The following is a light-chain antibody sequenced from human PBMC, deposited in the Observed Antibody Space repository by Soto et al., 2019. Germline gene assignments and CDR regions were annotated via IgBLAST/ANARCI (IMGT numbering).Light chain of an antibody. V-gene: IGKV1-5*03. J-gene: IGKJ2*03. CDR1: QTIFSW. Sequence: EIQITQSPSSLSASVGDRFSITCLAIQTIFSWLSWYQQKPLKAPKLLIYKASSLESGVTSGYSGSGSGTKFTLTISGLQPDDFATYYCQQYNSYPYSVGQGTKVEIK. CDR3: QQYNSYPYS. CDR2: KAS.